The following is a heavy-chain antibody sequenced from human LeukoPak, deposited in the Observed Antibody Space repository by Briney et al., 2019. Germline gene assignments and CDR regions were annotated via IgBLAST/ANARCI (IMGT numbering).Heavy chain of an antibody. V-gene: IGHV4-61*01. CDR2: IYYSGST. CDR1: GDSISSSSSYY. CDR3: AREGAARAFDY. Sequence: SETLSLTCTVSGDSISSSSSYYWSWIRQPPGKGLEWIGYIYYSGSTNYNPSLKSRVTISVDTSKNQFSLKLSSVTAADTAVYYCAREGAARAFDYWGQGTLVTVSS. J-gene: IGHJ4*02. D-gene: IGHD6-6*01.